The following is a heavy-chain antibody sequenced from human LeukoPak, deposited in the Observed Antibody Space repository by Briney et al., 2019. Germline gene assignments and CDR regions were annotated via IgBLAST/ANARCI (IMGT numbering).Heavy chain of an antibody. J-gene: IGHJ3*02. V-gene: IGHV1-3*01. D-gene: IGHD3-3*01. CDR1: GFTFSSYG. Sequence: PGGSLRLSCAASGFTFSSYGMHWVRQAPGQRLEWMGWINAGNGNTKYSQKFQGRVTITRDTSASTAYMELSSLRSEDTAVYYCARGLEAFDIWGQGTMVTVSS. CDR3: ARGLEAFDI. CDR2: INAGNGNT.